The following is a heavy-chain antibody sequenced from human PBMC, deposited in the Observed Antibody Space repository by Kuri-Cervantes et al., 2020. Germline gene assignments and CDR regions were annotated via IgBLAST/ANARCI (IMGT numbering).Heavy chain of an antibody. CDR1: GGSFSGYY. D-gene: IGHD7-27*01. V-gene: IGHV4-34*01. CDR3: ARDIAGDGVDY. J-gene: IGHJ4*02. CDR2: INHSGST. Sequence: SETLSLTCAVYGGSFSGYYWSWIRQPPGKGLEWIGEINHSGSTNNNPSLKSRVTISVDTSKNQFSLKLSSVTAADTAVYYCARDIAGDGVDYWGQGTLVTVSS.